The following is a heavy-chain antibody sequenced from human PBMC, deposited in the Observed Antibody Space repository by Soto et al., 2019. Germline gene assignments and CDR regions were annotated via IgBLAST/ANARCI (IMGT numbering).Heavy chain of an antibody. CDR1: LLSLSCYN. V-gene: IGHV3-48*01. CDR3: ASGEESRYYYYGMDV. J-gene: IGHJ6*02. Sequence: WPPRLMCPATLLSLSCYNMKWVRQAPGKGLEWVSYISSSSSTIYYADSVKGRFTISRDNAKNSLYLQMNSLRAEDTAVYYCASGEESRYYYYGMDVWGQGT. CDR2: ISSSSSTI.